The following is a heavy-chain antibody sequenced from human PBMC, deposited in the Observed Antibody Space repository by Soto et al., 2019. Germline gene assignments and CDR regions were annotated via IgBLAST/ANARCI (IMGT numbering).Heavy chain of an antibody. V-gene: IGHV4-28*01. CDR1: AYSISSSKW. Sequence: PXXTLSRPCAVSAYSISSSKWWGWIRQPPGKGLEWIGYIYYSGTAYYNPSLKSRVTMSVDTSKNQFSLKLKSVTAVDTAVYYCARREIQGPIDYWGQGTLVTVSS. D-gene: IGHD1-26*01. CDR2: IYYSGTA. J-gene: IGHJ4*02. CDR3: ARREIQGPIDY.